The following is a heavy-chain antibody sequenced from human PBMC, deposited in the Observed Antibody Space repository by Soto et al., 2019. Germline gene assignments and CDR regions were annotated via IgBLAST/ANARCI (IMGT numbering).Heavy chain of an antibody. D-gene: IGHD3-22*01. Sequence: SETLALNCSVSGYSITTGYYWGWVRRPPGKGLEWIGSVHHSGRTSYNPSLESRVTISVDTSKNQFSLRLSSVTAADTAVYYCARGVNYYDSSGFYPRDYWGQGILVTVSS. V-gene: IGHV4-38-2*02. CDR3: ARGVNYYDSSGFYPRDY. CDR2: VHHSGRT. CDR1: GYSITTGYY. J-gene: IGHJ4*02.